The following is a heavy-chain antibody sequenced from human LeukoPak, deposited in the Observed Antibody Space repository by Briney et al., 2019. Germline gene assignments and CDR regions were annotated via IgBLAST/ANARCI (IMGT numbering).Heavy chain of an antibody. CDR3: ARATRGYSYGPLDY. CDR1: VGTFSSYA. J-gene: IGHJ4*02. Sequence: VASVKVSCKASVGTFSSYAISWVRQAPGQGLEWMGGIIPIFGTANYAQKFQGRVTITTDESTSTAYMELSSLRSEDTAVYYCARATRGYSYGPLDYWGQGTLVTVSS. V-gene: IGHV1-69*05. CDR2: IIPIFGTA. D-gene: IGHD5-18*01.